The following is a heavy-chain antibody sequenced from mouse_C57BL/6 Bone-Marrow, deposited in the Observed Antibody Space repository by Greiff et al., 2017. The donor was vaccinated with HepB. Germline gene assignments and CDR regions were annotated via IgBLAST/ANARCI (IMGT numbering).Heavy chain of an antibody. J-gene: IGHJ3*01. CDR2: IYPGSGST. Sequence: QVQLKQPGAELVKPGASVKMSCKASGYTFTSYWITWVKQRPGQGLEWIGDIYPGSGSTNYNEKFKSKATLTVDTSSSTAYMQLSSLTSEDSAVYYCARVPDGYPLFAYWGQGTLVTVSA. D-gene: IGHD2-3*01. CDR1: GYTFTSYW. V-gene: IGHV1-55*01. CDR3: ARVPDGYPLFAY.